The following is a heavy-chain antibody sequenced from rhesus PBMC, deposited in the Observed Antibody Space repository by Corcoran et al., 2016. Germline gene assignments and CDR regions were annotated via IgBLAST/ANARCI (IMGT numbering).Heavy chain of an antibody. CDR3: ARRENYEDDYGYYP. J-gene: IGHJ4*01. CDR1: GGSISGYY. Sequence: QVQLQESGPGLVKPSETLSLTCAVPGGSISGYYWHWSRQPPRTGLEWIGYIGGSSGSTYSNPSLKSRVTISTDTSKNQFSLKLSSVTAADTAVYYCARRENYEDDYGYYPWGQGVLVTVSS. CDR2: IGGSSGST. V-gene: IGHV4-165*02. D-gene: IGHD3-9*01.